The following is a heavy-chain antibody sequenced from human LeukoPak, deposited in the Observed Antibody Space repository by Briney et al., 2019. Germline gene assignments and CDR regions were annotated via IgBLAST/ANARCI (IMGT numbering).Heavy chain of an antibody. CDR1: GFTFSSYA. J-gene: IGHJ4*02. D-gene: IGHD4-17*01. Sequence: GGSLRPSCAASGFTFSSYAMSWVRQAPGKGLEWVSAISGSGSNTYYTDSVKGRFTISRDNSRNSLYLQMNSLRAEDTAVYYCARGAMTTVDYWGQGTLVTVSS. CDR2: ISGSGSNT. CDR3: ARGAMTTVDY. V-gene: IGHV3-23*01.